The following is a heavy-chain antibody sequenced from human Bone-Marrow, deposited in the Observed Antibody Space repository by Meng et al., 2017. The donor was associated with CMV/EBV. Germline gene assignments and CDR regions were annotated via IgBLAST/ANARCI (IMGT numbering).Heavy chain of an antibody. CDR2: ISGFTGKT. D-gene: IGHD2/OR15-2a*01. J-gene: IGHJ4*02. CDR1: GYIFSSYG. CDR3: ARDGVAKSLSFEY. V-gene: IGHV1-18*01. Sequence: KASGYIFSSYGISWVRQDPGQGLEWMGWISGFTGKTDYSQKLQGRVTLTTDTSTSTAYMELRSLRSDDTAVYYCARDGVAKSLSFEYWGQGTLVTVSS.